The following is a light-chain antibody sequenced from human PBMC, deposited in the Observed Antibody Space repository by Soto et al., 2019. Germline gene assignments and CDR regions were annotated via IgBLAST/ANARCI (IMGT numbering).Light chain of an antibody. CDR2: GAS. Sequence: EIVMTQSPATLSVSPGERATLSCRASQSVSSNLAWYQQKPGQAPRILIYGASTRATGIPARFSGSWSGTEFPLTCSSLQSEDFAVYYCQQYNNWPRTFGQGTKVEIK. V-gene: IGKV3-15*01. CDR3: QQYNNWPRT. CDR1: QSVSSN. J-gene: IGKJ1*01.